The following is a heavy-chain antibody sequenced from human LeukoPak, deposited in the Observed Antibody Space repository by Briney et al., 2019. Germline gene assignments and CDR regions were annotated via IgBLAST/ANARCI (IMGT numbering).Heavy chain of an antibody. Sequence: GASVRVSFTASGYTFTTYGISWVRQAPGQGLEWMGWISAYNGNTNYTQKLQGRVTMTTDTSTSTAYMDLRSLRSDDTAVYYCARGNELVDYWGQGTLVTVSS. CDR1: GYTFTTYG. CDR3: ARGNELVDY. CDR2: ISAYNGNT. D-gene: IGHD1-7*01. V-gene: IGHV1-18*01. J-gene: IGHJ4*02.